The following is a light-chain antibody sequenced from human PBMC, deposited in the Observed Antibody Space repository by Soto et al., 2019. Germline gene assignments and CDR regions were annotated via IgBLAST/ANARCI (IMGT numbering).Light chain of an antibody. CDR3: QQYGDYNSPRYS. J-gene: IGKJ2*03. CDR2: ATS. CDR1: QSVSNNY. Sequence: EIVLTQSPGTLSLSPGDRVTLYCRASQSVSNNYLAWYQQKPVQAPRLLIYATSARATGIPDRFSGSGSGTDFTLTISRLESEDFAMYYCQQYGDYNSPRYSFGQGTRLE. V-gene: IGKV3-20*01.